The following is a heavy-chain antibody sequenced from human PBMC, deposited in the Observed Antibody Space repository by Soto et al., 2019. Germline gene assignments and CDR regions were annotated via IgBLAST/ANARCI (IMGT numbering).Heavy chain of an antibody. D-gene: IGHD3-22*01. CDR2: ISDSGGRT. Sequence: EVQLLESGGGLVQPGGSLRLSCAASGFTFSNYAMSWVRQAPGMGLEWVSSISDSGGRTYYADSVKGRFTISRDNSKNTLYLQMNSQRAEDTAVYYCAKERTSSGYFDYWGQGTLVTVSS. CDR1: GFTFSNYA. CDR3: AKERTSSGYFDY. J-gene: IGHJ4*02. V-gene: IGHV3-23*01.